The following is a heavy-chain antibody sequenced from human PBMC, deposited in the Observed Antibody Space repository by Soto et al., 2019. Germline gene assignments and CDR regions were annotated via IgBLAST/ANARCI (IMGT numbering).Heavy chain of an antibody. D-gene: IGHD3-22*01. CDR3: ARGFWGYYDSSGYPNWFDP. CDR1: GGSVSSCSYY. Sequence: LSLTCTVSGGSVSSCSYYWSWIRQPPGKGLEWIGYIYYSWSTNYNPYLKSRVTISVDTSKNQFSLKLSSVTAADKGVYYCARGFWGYYDSSGYPNWFDPWGEGTVVTVPQ. CDR2: IYYSWST. V-gene: IGHV4-61*01. J-gene: IGHJ5*02.